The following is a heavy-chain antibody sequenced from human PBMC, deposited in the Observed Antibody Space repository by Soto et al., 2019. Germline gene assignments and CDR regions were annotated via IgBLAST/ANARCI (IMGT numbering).Heavy chain of an antibody. Sequence: ASVKVSCKASGYTFTNYGISWVRQAPGQGLEWMGWISAYNGNTNYAQKLQGRVTMTTDTSTSTAYMELRSLRSDDTAVYYCARGSTIAAAGTRWFDPWGQGTLVTVSS. CDR1: GYTFTNYG. J-gene: IGHJ5*02. D-gene: IGHD6-13*01. V-gene: IGHV1-18*01. CDR2: ISAYNGNT. CDR3: ARGSTIAAAGTRWFDP.